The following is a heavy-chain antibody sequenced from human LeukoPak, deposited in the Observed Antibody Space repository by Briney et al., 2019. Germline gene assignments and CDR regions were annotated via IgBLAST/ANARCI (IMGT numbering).Heavy chain of an antibody. D-gene: IGHD5-18*01. V-gene: IGHV3-48*01. CDR1: GFTFSSYS. CDR3: ARGGGGTAMVLLDF. J-gene: IGHJ4*02. Sequence: GGSLRLSCAASGFTFSSYSMNWVRQAPGKGLEWVSYISSSSSTIYYADSVKGGFTISRDNAKNSLYLQMNSLRAEDTAVYYCARGGGGTAMVLLDFWGQGTLVTVSS. CDR2: ISSSSSTI.